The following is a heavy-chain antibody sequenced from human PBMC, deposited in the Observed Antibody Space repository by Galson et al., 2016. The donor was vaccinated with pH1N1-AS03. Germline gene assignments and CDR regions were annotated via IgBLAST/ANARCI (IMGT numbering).Heavy chain of an antibody. J-gene: IGHJ4*02. V-gene: IGHV3-21*01. CDR2: IDPTSTYI. CDR3: TRSAPRGGHEPFDF. CDR1: GFALIDYS. D-gene: IGHD5-12*01. Sequence: SLRLSCAASGFALIDYSMHWVRQAPGKGLEWVSSIDPTSTYIYYADSPTGRFTIFRDNAFNSLYLQMNSLRVDDTAVYFCTRSAPRGGHEPFDFWGQGTLVTVSP.